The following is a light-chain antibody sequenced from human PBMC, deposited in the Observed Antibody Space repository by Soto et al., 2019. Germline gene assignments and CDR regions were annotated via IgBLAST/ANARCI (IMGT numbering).Light chain of an antibody. CDR3: TSYSTVSTYV. V-gene: IGLV2-14*01. CDR1: SSDIGGYNF. J-gene: IGLJ1*01. Sequence: QSALTQPASVSGSPGQSITIACTGTSSDIGGYNFVSWYQQHPGKAPKLLSYDVGNRPSGVSNRFSGSKSGNTASLTISGLQAEDEAHYYCTSYSTVSTYVFGTGTKLTVL. CDR2: DVG.